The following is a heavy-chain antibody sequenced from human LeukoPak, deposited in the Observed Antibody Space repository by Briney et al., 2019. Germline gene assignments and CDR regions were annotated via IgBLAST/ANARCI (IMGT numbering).Heavy chain of an antibody. J-gene: IGHJ6*02. Sequence: GGSLRLSCAASGFTFSSYGMHWVRQAPGKGLEWVAVIWYDGSNKYYADSVKGRFTISRDNSKNTLYLQMNSLRAEDTAVYYCARDGAGGVPVDYYYYGMDVWGQGTTVTVSS. V-gene: IGHV3-33*01. CDR1: GFTFSSYG. CDR3: ARDGAGGVPVDYYYYGMDV. CDR2: IWYDGSNK. D-gene: IGHD3-3*01.